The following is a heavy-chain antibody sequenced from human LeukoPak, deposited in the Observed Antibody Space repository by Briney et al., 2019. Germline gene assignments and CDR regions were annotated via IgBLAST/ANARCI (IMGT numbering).Heavy chain of an antibody. CDR3: FRGAGGHPRFDY. Sequence: PGGSMRHSCAASGFTFSIYSLNWVRQAPGKGLEWISYMSSSSTTIYYADSVKGRFTISRDNAKNSLYLQMNSLRDEDTAVYYCFRGAGGHPRFDYWGQGTLVTVSS. J-gene: IGHJ4*02. CDR1: GFTFSIYS. V-gene: IGHV3-48*02. CDR2: MSSSSTTI.